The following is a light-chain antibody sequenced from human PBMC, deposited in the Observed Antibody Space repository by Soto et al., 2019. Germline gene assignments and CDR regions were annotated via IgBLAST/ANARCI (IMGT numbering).Light chain of an antibody. CDR2: KAS. Sequence: DIQMTQSPSTLSASVGDRVTITCRASQNIDTLLAWYQQKPGKAPMFRIYKASSLESGVPTRFSVSGSGTEFTLTISSLQPDDFATYYGQQYTTYPLTFGQGTKLEIK. CDR1: QNIDTL. J-gene: IGKJ2*01. V-gene: IGKV1-5*03. CDR3: QQYTTYPLT.